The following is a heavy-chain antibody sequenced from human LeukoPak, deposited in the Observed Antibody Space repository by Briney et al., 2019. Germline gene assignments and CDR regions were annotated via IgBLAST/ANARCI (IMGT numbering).Heavy chain of an antibody. CDR2: ISSSGSTI. J-gene: IGHJ4*02. CDR3: ASYGDYTVFDY. Sequence: GGSLRLSCAASGFTFSNYGMSWIRQAPGKGLEWVSYISSSGSTIYYADSVKGRFTISRDNAKNSLYLQMNSLRAEDTAVYYCASYGDYTVFDYWGQGTLVTVSS. D-gene: IGHD4-17*01. CDR1: GFTFSNYG. V-gene: IGHV3-11*01.